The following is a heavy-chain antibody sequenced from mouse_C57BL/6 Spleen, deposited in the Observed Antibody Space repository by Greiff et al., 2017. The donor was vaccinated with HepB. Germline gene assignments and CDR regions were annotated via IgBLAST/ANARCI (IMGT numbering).Heavy chain of an antibody. Sequence: QVQLQQPVAELVKPGASVKLSCKASGYTFTSYWMHWVKQSPGQGLEWIGMIHPNSGSTNYNEKFKSKATLTVDKSSSTAYMQLSSLTSEDSAVYYCARGLPYYFDYWGQGTTLTVSS. V-gene: IGHV1-64*01. CDR3: ARGLPYYFDY. D-gene: IGHD2-2*01. CDR2: IHPNSGST. CDR1: GYTFTSYW. J-gene: IGHJ2*01.